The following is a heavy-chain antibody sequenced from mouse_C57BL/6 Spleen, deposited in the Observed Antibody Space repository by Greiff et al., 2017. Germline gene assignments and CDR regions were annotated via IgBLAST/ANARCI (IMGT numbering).Heavy chain of an antibody. Sequence: EVKLVESGEGLVKPGGSLKLSCAASGFTFSSYAMSWVRQTPEKRLEWVAYISSGGDYIYYADTVKGRVTISRDNARNTLYLQMSSLKSEDTAMYYCTRIYYDYYYFDDWGQGTTLTVSS. V-gene: IGHV5-9-1*02. CDR2: ISSGGDYI. CDR1: GFTFSSYA. D-gene: IGHD2-4*01. CDR3: TRIYYDYYYFDD. J-gene: IGHJ2*01.